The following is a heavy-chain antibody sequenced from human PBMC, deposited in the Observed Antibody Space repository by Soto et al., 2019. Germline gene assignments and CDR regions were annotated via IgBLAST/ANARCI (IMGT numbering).Heavy chain of an antibody. J-gene: IGHJ6*02. CDR3: ARDRGDSSGYRLFPYYYYGMDV. D-gene: IGHD3-22*01. V-gene: IGHV3-53*01. Sequence: PGGSLRLSCAASGFTVSSNYMSWVRQAPGKGLEWVSVIYSGGSTYYADSVKGRFTISRDNSKNTLYLQMNSLRAEDTAVYYCARDRGDSSGYRLFPYYYYGMDVWGQGTTVTVSS. CDR1: GFTVSSNY. CDR2: IYSGGST.